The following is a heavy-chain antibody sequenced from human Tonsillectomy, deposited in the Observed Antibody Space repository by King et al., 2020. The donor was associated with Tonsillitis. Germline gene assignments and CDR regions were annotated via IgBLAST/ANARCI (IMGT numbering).Heavy chain of an antibody. CDR2: IKSKAAGGAT. CDR1: GFTFSNAW. D-gene: IGHD3-10*01. J-gene: IGHJ4*02. CDR3: ATDWVVSGSGNYNY. V-gene: IGHV3-15*01. Sequence: VQLVESGGDLVKPGGSLRLSCAASGFTFSNAWMSWVCQAPGKGLEWVGRIKSKAAGGATDDSAPVKGRFTISRDDSRSMLYLQMNGLKTEDTAVYYCATDWVVSGSGNYNYWGQGTLVTVSS.